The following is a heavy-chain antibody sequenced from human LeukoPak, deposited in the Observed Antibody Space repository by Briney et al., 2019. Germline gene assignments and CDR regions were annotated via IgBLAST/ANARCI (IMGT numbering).Heavy chain of an antibody. CDR3: AELGITMIGGV. CDR2: IIGGAGGT. J-gene: IGHJ6*04. D-gene: IGHD3-10*02. CDR1: GFSFSSHG. Sequence: GGSLRLSCAASGFSFSSHGMSWVRQAPGKGLEWVSGIIGGAGGTYYADSVKGRFTISRDNSKNTLYLQMNSLRAEDTAVYYCAELGITMIGGVWGKGTTVTISS. V-gene: IGHV3-23*01.